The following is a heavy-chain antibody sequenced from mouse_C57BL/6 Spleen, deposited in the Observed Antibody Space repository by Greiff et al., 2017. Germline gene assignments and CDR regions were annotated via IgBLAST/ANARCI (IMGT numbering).Heavy chain of an antibody. Sequence: EVQLQQSGPELVKPGASVKIPCKASGYTFTDYNMDWVKQSHGKSLEWIGDINPNNGGTIYNQKFKGKATVTVDKSSSTAYMELRSLTSEDTAVYYCARRLYYGSDGFAYWGQGTLVTVSA. CDR3: ARRLYYGSDGFAY. CDR1: GYTFTDYN. V-gene: IGHV1-18*01. J-gene: IGHJ3*01. CDR2: INPNNGGT. D-gene: IGHD1-1*01.